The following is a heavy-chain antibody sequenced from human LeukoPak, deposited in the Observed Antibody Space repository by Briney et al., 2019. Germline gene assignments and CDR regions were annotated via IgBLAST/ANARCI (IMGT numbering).Heavy chain of an antibody. CDR1: GFTFDDYA. D-gene: IGHD2-2*03. V-gene: IGHV3-9*01. Sequence: GGSLRLSCAASGFTFDDYAMHWVRQAPGKGLEWVSGISWNSGSIGYADSVKGRFTISRDNAKTSLYLQMNSLRAEDTAVYFCARDYAKIGYCSGTSCPDAFDFWGQGTMVTVSS. CDR2: ISWNSGSI. CDR3: ARDYAKIGYCSGTSCPDAFDF. J-gene: IGHJ3*01.